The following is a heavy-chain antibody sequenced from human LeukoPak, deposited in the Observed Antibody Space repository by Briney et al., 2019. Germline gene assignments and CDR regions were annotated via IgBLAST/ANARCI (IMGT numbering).Heavy chain of an antibody. J-gene: IGHJ4*02. V-gene: IGHV3-21*01. CDR1: GFAFSSYS. CDR3: ARDSAHRNYDFWSGYYTDFDY. Sequence: PGGSLRLSCAASGFAFSSYSMNWVRQAPGKGLEWVSSISSSSSYIYYADSVKGRFTISRDNAKNSLYLQMNSLRAEDTAVYYCARDSAHRNYDFWSGYYTDFDYWGQGTLVTVSS. D-gene: IGHD3-3*01. CDR2: ISSSSSYI.